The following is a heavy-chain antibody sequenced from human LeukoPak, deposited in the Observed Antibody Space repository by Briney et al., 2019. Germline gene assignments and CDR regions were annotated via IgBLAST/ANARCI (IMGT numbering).Heavy chain of an antibody. J-gene: IGHJ5*02. D-gene: IGHD3-22*01. V-gene: IGHV1-8*01. CDR3: ARGGHYYYDSSGYYSP. CDR1: GYTFTSYD. Sequence: ASVKVSCKASGYTFTSYDINWVRQATGQGLEWMGWMNPNSGNTGYAQKFQGRVTITADESTSTAYMELSSLRSEDTAVYYCARGGHYYYDSSGYYSPWGQGTLVTVSS. CDR2: MNPNSGNT.